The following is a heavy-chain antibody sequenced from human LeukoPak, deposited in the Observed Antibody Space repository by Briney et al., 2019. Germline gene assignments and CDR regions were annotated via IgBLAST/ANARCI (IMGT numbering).Heavy chain of an antibody. J-gene: IGHJ6*02. CDR3: PKDLPHHRPTAYDFWSGYSYYYYYGMDV. V-gene: IGHV3-23*01. CDR1: GFTFSSYA. D-gene: IGHD3-3*01. Sequence: PGGSLRLSCAASGFTFSSYAMSWVRQAPGKGLEWVSAISGSCGSTYYADSVKGRFTISRDNSKNTLYLQMNSLRAEDTAVYYRPKDLPHHRPTAYDFWSGYSYYYYYGMDVWGQGTTATVSS. CDR2: ISGSCGST.